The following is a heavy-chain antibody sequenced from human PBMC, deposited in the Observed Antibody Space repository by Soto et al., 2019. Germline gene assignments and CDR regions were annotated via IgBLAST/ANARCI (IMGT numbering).Heavy chain of an antibody. J-gene: IGHJ6*02. V-gene: IGHV1-46*01. CDR2: INPSGGST. Sequence: ASVKVSCKASGYTFTSYYMHWVRQAPGQGLEWMGIINPSGGSTSYAQKFQGRVTMTRDTSTSTVYMELSSLRSEDTAVYYCARDGDDFWSGYAYIYYYYGMDVWGQGTTVTVSS. D-gene: IGHD3-3*01. CDR3: ARDGDDFWSGYAYIYYYYGMDV. CDR1: GYTFTSYY.